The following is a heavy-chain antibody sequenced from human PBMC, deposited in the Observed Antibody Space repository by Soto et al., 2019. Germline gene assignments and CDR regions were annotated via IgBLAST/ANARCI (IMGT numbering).Heavy chain of an antibody. CDR1: GGSISSGDYY. D-gene: IGHD3-3*01. CDR3: ARAFKPTIFGVDALAFDI. Sequence: PSETLSLTCTVSGGSISSGDYYWSWIRQPPGKGLEWIGYIYYSGSTYYNPSLKSRVTISVDTSKNQFSLKLSSVTAADTAVYYCARAFKPTIFGVDALAFDIWGQGTMVTVSS. CDR2: IYYSGST. V-gene: IGHV4-30-4*01. J-gene: IGHJ3*02.